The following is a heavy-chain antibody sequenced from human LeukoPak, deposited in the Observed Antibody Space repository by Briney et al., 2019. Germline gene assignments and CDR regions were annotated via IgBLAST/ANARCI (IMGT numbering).Heavy chain of an antibody. CDR3: ARDRHYYDSSGYYYVADAFDI. D-gene: IGHD3-22*01. Sequence: GGSLRLSCVASGFTFSSYWMHWVRQDPRKGLVWVSRINGDGRNINYADSVRGRFTISRDNAKNTLYLQMNTLRVEDTAVYYCARDRHYYDSSGYYYVADAFDIWGQGTMVTVSS. CDR2: INGDGRNI. V-gene: IGHV3-74*01. CDR1: GFTFSSYW. J-gene: IGHJ3*02.